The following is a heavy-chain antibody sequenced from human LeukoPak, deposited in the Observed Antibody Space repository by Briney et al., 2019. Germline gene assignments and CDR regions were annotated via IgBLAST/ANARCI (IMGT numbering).Heavy chain of an antibody. CDR3: ARDPRSGSYFDY. CDR2: INQDGSEK. CDR1: GFTFSTYW. Sequence: GGSLRLSCAASGFTFSTYWMSWVRQAPGKGLEYVANINQDGSEKYYVDSVKGRFTVSRDNAKNSLYPQMNSLRAEDTAVYYCARDPRSGSYFDYWGQGTLVTVFS. J-gene: IGHJ4*02. D-gene: IGHD1-26*01. V-gene: IGHV3-7*01.